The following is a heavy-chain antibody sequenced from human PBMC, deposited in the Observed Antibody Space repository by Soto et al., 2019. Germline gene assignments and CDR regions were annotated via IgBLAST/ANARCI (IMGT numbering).Heavy chain of an antibody. D-gene: IGHD6-13*01. CDR2: INHSGST. J-gene: IGHJ4*02. CDR1: GGSFSGYY. Sequence: SETLSLTCAVYGGSFSGYYWSWIRQPPGKGLEWIGEINHSGSTNYNPSLKSRVTISVDTSKNQFSLKLSSVTAADTAVYYCARGDLMHPVAAHTEYYFDYWGQGTLVT. CDR3: ARGDLMHPVAAHTEYYFDY. V-gene: IGHV4-34*01.